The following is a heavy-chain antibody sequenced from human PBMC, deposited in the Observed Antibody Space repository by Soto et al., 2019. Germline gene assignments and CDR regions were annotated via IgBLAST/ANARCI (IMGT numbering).Heavy chain of an antibody. CDR1: GYTLTELS. CDR2: FDPEDGET. V-gene: IGHV1-24*01. Sequence: ASVKVSCKVSGYTLTELSMHWVRQAPGKGLEWMGGFDPEDGETIYAQKFQGRVTMTEDTSTDTAYMELSSLRSEDTAVYYCATVCGSTSCYPNYYYYYMDVWGKGTTVTVSS. J-gene: IGHJ6*03. D-gene: IGHD2-2*01. CDR3: ATVCGSTSCYPNYYYYYMDV.